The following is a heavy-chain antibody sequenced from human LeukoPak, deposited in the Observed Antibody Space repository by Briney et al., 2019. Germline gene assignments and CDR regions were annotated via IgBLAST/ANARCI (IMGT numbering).Heavy chain of an antibody. D-gene: IGHD6-6*01. CDR2: ISSSGSTI. Sequence: PGGSLRLSCAASGFTFSDYYMGWIRQAPGKGLEWVSYISSSGSTIYYADSVKGRFTISRDNAKNSLYLQMNSLRAEDTAVYYCARELGSSSSGHAFDIWGQGTMVTVSS. J-gene: IGHJ3*02. CDR3: ARELGSSSSGHAFDI. V-gene: IGHV3-11*04. CDR1: GFTFSDYY.